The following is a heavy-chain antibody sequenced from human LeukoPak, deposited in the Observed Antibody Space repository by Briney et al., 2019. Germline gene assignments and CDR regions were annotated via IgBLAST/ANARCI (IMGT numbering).Heavy chain of an antibody. CDR2: VNRDGSET. J-gene: IGHJ4*02. Sequence: GGSLRLSCAASGFTLSNHWMTWVRQVPGRGPEWVANVNRDGSETYYLDSVKGRFTISKDNAKNSLYLQMNSLRAEDTALYYCAKEGYSGSFFDYWGQGTLVTVSS. D-gene: IGHD5-12*01. CDR3: AKEGYSGSFFDY. V-gene: IGHV3-7*03. CDR1: GFTLSNHW.